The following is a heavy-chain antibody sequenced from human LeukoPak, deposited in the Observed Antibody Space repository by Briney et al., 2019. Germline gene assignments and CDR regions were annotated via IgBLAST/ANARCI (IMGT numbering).Heavy chain of an antibody. J-gene: IGHJ4*02. Sequence: GASVKVSCKASGYTLTSYGISWVRQAPGQGLEWMGWISAYNGNTNYAQKLQGRDTMTTDTSTSTAYMELRSLRSDDTAVYYCARDSAGSGSYPYAYWGQGTLVTVSS. CDR3: ARDSAGSGSYPYAY. D-gene: IGHD3-10*01. V-gene: IGHV1-18*01. CDR1: GYTLTSYG. CDR2: ISAYNGNT.